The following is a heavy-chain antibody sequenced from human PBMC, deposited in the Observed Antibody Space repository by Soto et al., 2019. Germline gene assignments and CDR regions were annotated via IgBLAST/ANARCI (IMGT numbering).Heavy chain of an antibody. CDR1: GYGFTSYW. Sequence: GGSPKISGSGSGYGFTSYWISWVRQMPWKGLGWMGRIDPSDSYTNYSPSFQGHVTISADKSISTAYLQWSSLKASDTAMYYCARQECSGGSCYVTSDYYYYYGMDVWGQGTTVTVSS. J-gene: IGHJ6*02. CDR3: ARQECSGGSCYVTSDYYYYYGMDV. D-gene: IGHD2-15*01. V-gene: IGHV5-10-1*01. CDR2: IDPSDSYT.